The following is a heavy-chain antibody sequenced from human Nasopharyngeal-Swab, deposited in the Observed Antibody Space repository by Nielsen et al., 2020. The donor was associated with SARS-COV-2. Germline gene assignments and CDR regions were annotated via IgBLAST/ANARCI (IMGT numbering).Heavy chain of an antibody. Sequence: KVSCKGSGYSFTSYWIGWVRQMPGKGLEWMGIIYPGDSDTRYSPSFQGQVTISADKSISTAYLQWSSLKASDTAMYYCARQGAVAGYHYYYMDVWGKGTTVTVSS. D-gene: IGHD6-19*01. CDR3: ARQGAVAGYHYYYMDV. V-gene: IGHV5-51*01. J-gene: IGHJ6*03. CDR2: IYPGDSDT. CDR1: GYSFTSYW.